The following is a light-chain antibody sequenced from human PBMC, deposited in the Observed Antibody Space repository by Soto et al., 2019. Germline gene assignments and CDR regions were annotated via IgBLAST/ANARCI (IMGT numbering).Light chain of an antibody. CDR1: SSDVGGYNY. J-gene: IGLJ3*02. V-gene: IGLV2-14*01. CDR2: EVS. Sequence: QPASVSGSPGQSITISCTGSSSDVGGYNYVAWYQQHPGKAPKLMIHEVSNRPSEISNRFSGSKSGNTASLTISGLQAEDEADYYCSSYTTDSTWVFGGGTKVTVL. CDR3: SSYTTDSTWV.